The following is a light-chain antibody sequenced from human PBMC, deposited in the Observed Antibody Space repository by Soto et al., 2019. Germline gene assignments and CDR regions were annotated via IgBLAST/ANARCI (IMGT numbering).Light chain of an antibody. J-gene: IGLJ3*02. V-gene: IGLV2-14*01. CDR1: SSDVGAYNY. CDR2: EVS. Sequence: QSALTQPASVSGSPGQSITISCTGTSSDVGAYNYVSWYQQHPGKAPKLMIYEVSNRPSGVSNRFSGSKSGNTASLTISRLQAEDEGDYYCSSYTSGSTWVFGGGTQLTVL. CDR3: SSYTSGSTWV.